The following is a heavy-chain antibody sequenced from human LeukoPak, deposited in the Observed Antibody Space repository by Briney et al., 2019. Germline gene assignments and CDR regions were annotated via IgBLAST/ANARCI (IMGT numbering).Heavy chain of an antibody. CDR3: ARTSEQDCGGDCYSDAFDI. V-gene: IGHV4-59*08. CDR1: GGSISSYY. CDR2: IYYSGST. J-gene: IGHJ3*02. D-gene: IGHD2-21*02. Sequence: SETLSLTCTVSGGSISSYYWSWIRQPPGKGLEWIGYIYYSGSTNYNPSPKSRVTISVDTSKNQFSLKLSSVTAADTAVYYCARTSEQDCGGDCYSDAFDIWGQGTMVTVSS.